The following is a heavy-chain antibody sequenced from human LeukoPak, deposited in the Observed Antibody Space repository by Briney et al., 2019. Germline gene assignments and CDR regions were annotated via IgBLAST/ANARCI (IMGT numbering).Heavy chain of an antibody. CDR3: ARDSDSSSNFDY. Sequence: PGGSLRLSCAASGFTFSSYSMNWVRQAPGKGLEWVSSISSSSSYIYYADSVKGRFTISRDNAKNSLYLQMNSLRAEDTAVYYCARDSDSSSNFDYWGQGTLVTVSS. J-gene: IGHJ4*02. CDR2: ISSSSSYI. CDR1: GFTFSSYS. D-gene: IGHD6-6*01. V-gene: IGHV3-21*01.